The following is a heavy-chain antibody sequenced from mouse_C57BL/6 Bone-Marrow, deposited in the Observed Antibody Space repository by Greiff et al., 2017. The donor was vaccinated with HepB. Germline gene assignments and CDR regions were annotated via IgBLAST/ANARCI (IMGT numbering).Heavy chain of an antibody. CDR3: TTDYGSSSWFAY. Sequence: QESGAELVRPGASVKLSCTASGFNIKDDYMHWVKQRPEQGLEWIGWIDPENGDTEYASKFQGKATITADTSSNTAYLQLSSLTSEDTAVYYCTTDYGSSSWFAYWGQGTLVTVSA. J-gene: IGHJ3*01. CDR1: GFNIKDDY. V-gene: IGHV14-4*01. CDR2: IDPENGDT. D-gene: IGHD1-1*01.